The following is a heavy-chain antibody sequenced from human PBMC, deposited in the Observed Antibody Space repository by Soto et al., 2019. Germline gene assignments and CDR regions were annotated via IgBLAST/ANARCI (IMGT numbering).Heavy chain of an antibody. V-gene: IGHV3-74*01. J-gene: IGHJ6*03. D-gene: IGHD3-10*01. CDR3: ARGASGRYYMDV. CDR1: GFTFSSHW. Sequence: EVQLVESGGVLVQPGGSLRLSCAASGFTFSSHWMHWVRQAPGKGLVWVSRINSDGSRINYADSVKGRLTISRDNAKNTVYLQMNSLRAEDTAVYICARGASGRYYMDVLGKGTTVTVSS. CDR2: INSDGSRI.